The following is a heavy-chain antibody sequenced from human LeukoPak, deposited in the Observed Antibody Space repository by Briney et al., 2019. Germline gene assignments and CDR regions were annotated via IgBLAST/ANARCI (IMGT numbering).Heavy chain of an antibody. CDR3: ASPYSGYDYNFDH. D-gene: IGHD5-12*01. CDR1: GFTFSSYW. CDR2: ISSNGGST. Sequence: GGSLRLSCAASGFTFSSYWMHWVRQAPGKGLEYVSSISSNGGSTYYADSVKGRFTISRDSSKNTLFLQMSSLRTEDTAVYYCASPYSGYDYNFDHWGQGTLVTVSS. V-gene: IGHV3-64D*06. J-gene: IGHJ4*02.